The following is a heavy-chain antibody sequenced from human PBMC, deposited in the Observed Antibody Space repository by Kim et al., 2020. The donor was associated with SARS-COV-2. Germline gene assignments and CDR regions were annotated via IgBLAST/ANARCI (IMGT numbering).Heavy chain of an antibody. D-gene: IGHD3-10*01. J-gene: IGHJ3*02. V-gene: IGHV3-23*03. Sequence: YAHAVKGRFTISRDNSKNTLYLQRNSLRAEDTAVFYCAKASGSGTYAFDIWGQGTVVTVSS. CDR3: AKASGSGTYAFDI.